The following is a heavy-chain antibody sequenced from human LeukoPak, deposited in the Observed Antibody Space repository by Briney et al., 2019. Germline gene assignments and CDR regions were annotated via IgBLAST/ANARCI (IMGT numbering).Heavy chain of an antibody. CDR3: ATSSGSYYY. CDR2: INHSGST. CDR1: GGSFSGYY. V-gene: IGHV4-34*01. D-gene: IGHD1-26*01. Sequence: SETLSLTCAVCGGSFSGYYWSWIRQPPGKGLEWIGEINHSGSTNYNPSLKSRVTISVDTSKNQFSLKLSPVTAADTAVYYCATSSGSYYYWGQGTLVTVSS. J-gene: IGHJ4*02.